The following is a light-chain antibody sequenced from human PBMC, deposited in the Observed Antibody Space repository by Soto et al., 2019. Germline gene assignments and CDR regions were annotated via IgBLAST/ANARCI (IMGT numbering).Light chain of an antibody. CDR2: KAS. Sequence: DIQMTQSPSTLSASVGDRVTITCRASQGISTWLAWYQQKPGKAPKLLIYKASSLEGGVPSRFSGSGSGTEFNITVSGLQPDDFATYYCQQYNTYPLTFGGGTTVEIK. V-gene: IGKV1-5*03. CDR1: QGISTW. CDR3: QQYNTYPLT. J-gene: IGKJ4*01.